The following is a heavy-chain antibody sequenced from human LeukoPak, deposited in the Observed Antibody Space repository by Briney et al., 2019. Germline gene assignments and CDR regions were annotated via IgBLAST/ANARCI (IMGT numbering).Heavy chain of an antibody. Sequence: RSGGSLRLSCAASGFTFSSYAMSWVRQAPGKGLEWVSAISGSGGSTYYADSVKGRFTISRDNSKNTLYLQMNSLRAEDTAVYYCARASYYYDSSGYYPHYWGQGTLVTVSS. CDR1: GFTFSSYA. CDR3: ARASYYYDSSGYYPHY. V-gene: IGHV3-23*01. D-gene: IGHD3-22*01. J-gene: IGHJ4*02. CDR2: ISGSGGST.